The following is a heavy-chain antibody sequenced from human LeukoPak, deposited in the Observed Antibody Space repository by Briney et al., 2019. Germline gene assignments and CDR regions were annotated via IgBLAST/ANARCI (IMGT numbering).Heavy chain of an antibody. V-gene: IGHV3-73*01. D-gene: IGHD2-21*02. CDR2: IRSKAANYAT. J-gene: IGHJ3*01. CDR3: TRGHLGLL. Sequence: GGSLRLSCAASGFMFSGSGIHWVRQASGKGLEWVGRIRSKAANYATAYAASVKGRFIISRDDSENTAYLQMNSLKTEDTAVYYCTRGHLGLLWGQGTMVTVSS. CDR1: GFMFSGSG.